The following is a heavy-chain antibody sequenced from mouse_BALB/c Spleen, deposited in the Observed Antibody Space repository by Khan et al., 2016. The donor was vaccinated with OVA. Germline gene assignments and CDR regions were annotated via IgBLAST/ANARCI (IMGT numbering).Heavy chain of an antibody. Sequence: EVELVESGGGLVKPGGSLKLSCSASGFTFSSYAMSWVRQTPGQRLELVATISSGGDYTFYPDRVKGRFTISADNARNTLYLQMSSLRSEDTAMYYCARSMVDYHALDYWGQGTPVTVSS. J-gene: IGHJ4*01. CDR3: ARSMVDYHALDY. D-gene: IGHD2-10*02. CDR1: GFTFSSYA. CDR2: ISSGGDYT. V-gene: IGHV5-9-3*01.